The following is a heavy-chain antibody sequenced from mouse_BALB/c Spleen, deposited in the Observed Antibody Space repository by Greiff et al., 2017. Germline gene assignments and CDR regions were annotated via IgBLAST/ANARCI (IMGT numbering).Heavy chain of an antibody. V-gene: IGHV5-12-2*01. D-gene: IGHD2-1*01. CDR3: ARCEYYYGIRYALDY. J-gene: IGHJ4*01. Sequence: EVKLMEPGGGLVQPGGSLKLSCAASGFTFSSYTMSWVRQTPEKRLEWVAYISNGGGSTYYPDTVKGRFTISRDNAKNTLYLQMSSLKSEDTAMYYCARCEYYYGIRYALDYWGQGTSVTVSS. CDR1: GFTFSSYT. CDR2: ISNGGGST.